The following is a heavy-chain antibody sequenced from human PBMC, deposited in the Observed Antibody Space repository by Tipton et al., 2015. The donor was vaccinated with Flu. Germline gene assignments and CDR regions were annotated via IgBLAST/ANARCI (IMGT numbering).Heavy chain of an antibody. V-gene: IGHV1-69*01. Sequence: QSGAEVKKPGSSVKVSCKASGGTFSSYAISWVRQAPGQGLEWMGGIIPIFGTANYAQKFQGRVTITADESTSTAYMELSSLRSEDTAVYYCARDLEIVPAAAHAYYYYYMDVWGKGTTVTVSS. D-gene: IGHD2-2*01. CDR2: IIPIFGTA. CDR3: ARDLEIVPAAAHAYYYYYMDV. CDR1: GGTFSSYA. J-gene: IGHJ6*03.